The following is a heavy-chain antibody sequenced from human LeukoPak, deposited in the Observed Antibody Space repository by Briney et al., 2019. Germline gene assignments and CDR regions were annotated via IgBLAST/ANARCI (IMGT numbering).Heavy chain of an antibody. Sequence: PGRSLRLSCAASGFTFDDYAMHWVRQAPGKGLEWVSGISWNSGSIGYADSVKGRFTISRDNAKNSLYLQMNSLRAEDTALYYCAKDIVPFSITMIGENFDIWGQGTMVTVSS. J-gene: IGHJ3*02. D-gene: IGHD3-22*01. CDR3: AKDIVPFSITMIGENFDI. CDR2: ISWNSGSI. CDR1: GFTFDDYA. V-gene: IGHV3-9*01.